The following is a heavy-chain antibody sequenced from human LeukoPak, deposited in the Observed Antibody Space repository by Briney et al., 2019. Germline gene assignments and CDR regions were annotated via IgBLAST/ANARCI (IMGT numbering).Heavy chain of an antibody. V-gene: IGHV4-34*01. Sequence: SETLSLTCAVYGGSFSGYYWSWIRQPPGKGLEWIGEINHSGSTNYNPSLKSRVTISVDTSKNQFSLKLSSVTAADTAVYCCARVLRYFDWGPDYWGQGTLVTVSS. D-gene: IGHD3-9*01. J-gene: IGHJ4*02. CDR3: ARVLRYFDWGPDY. CDR2: INHSGST. CDR1: GGSFSGYY.